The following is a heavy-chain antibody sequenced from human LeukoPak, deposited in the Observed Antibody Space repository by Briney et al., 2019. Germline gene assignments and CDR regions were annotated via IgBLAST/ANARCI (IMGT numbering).Heavy chain of an antibody. Sequence: GGSLRLSCAASGFTFSSYAMRWVRQAPGKGLEWVAVISYDGSNKYYADSVKGRFTISRDNSKNTLYLQMNSLRAEDTAVYYCARIAVAGTGVYYYYYYGMDVWGQGTTVTVSS. CDR2: ISYDGSNK. CDR3: ARIAVAGTGVYYYYYYGMDV. V-gene: IGHV3-30-3*01. D-gene: IGHD6-19*01. CDR1: GFTFSSYA. J-gene: IGHJ6*02.